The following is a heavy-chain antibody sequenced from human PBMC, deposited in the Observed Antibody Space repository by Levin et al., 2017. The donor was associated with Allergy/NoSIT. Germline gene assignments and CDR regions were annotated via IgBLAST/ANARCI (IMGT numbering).Heavy chain of an antibody. CDR3: AISGRHYCSNTSCDWLPSWFDP. V-gene: IGHV4-34*01. D-gene: IGHD2-2*01. CDR2: ITHSGST. J-gene: IGHJ5*02. CDR1: GGSFRGYY. Sequence: SETLSLTCAIYGGSFRGYYWSWIRQPPGKGLEWIGEITHSGSTNYNPSLKSRVTISIDTSKNQFSLKLRSVTAAHTAVYYCAISGRHYCSNTSCDWLPSWFDPWGQGALVTVSS.